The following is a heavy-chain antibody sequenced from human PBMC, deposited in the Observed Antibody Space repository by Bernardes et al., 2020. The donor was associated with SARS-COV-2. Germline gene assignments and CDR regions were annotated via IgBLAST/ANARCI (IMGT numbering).Heavy chain of an antibody. CDR2: ISNSGNFL. Sequence: GGSLRLSCVASGFTFSNHLFSWFRQAPGKGLEWVSSISNSGNFLYYADSLRGRFTITRDNAENSLFLEMNSLKAEDTAVYYCARGQGSGTYYADYWGQGTLLTVSS. CDR3: ARGQGSGTYYADY. V-gene: IGHV3-21*01. J-gene: IGHJ4*02. D-gene: IGHD1-26*01. CDR1: GFTFSNHL.